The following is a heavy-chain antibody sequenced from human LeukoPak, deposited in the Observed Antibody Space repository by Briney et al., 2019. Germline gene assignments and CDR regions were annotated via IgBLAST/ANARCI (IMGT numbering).Heavy chain of an antibody. J-gene: IGHJ4*02. CDR1: GGSFSGCY. V-gene: IGHV4-34*01. Sequence: PSETLSLTCAVYGGSFSGCYWSWIRQPPGKGLEWIGEINHSGSTNYNPSLKSRVTISVDTSRNQFSLKLSSVTAADTAVYYCARGNGDCSSTSCYVVYFDYWGQGTLVTVSS. D-gene: IGHD2-2*01. CDR2: INHSGST. CDR3: ARGNGDCSSTSCYVVYFDY.